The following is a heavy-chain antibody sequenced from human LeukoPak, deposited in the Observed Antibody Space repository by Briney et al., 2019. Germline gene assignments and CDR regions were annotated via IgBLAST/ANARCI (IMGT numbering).Heavy chain of an antibody. CDR2: ISSSSSYI. CDR1: GFTFSSYT. D-gene: IGHD3-10*01. J-gene: IGHJ4*02. CDR3: AITRDGSYSNFDN. V-gene: IGHV3-21*01. Sequence: GGSLRLSCAASGFTFSSYTMNWVRQAPGEGLEWVSSISSSSSYIYYADSVKGRFTISRDNAKNSLYLQMNSLRAEDTALYFCAITRDGSYSNFDNWGQGTLVTVSS.